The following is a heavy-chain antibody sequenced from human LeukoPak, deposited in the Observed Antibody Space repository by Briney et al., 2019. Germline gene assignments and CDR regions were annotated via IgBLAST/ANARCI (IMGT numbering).Heavy chain of an antibody. CDR2: ISSSSSTI. CDR3: AKHWSYCSTTSCFFNYYYYYMDV. CDR1: GFTFSSYS. V-gene: IGHV3-48*01. Sequence: GGSLRLSCAASGFTFSSYSMNWVRQAPGKGLEWVSYISSSSSTIYYADSVKGRFTISRDNSKSTLYLQMNNLRAEDTAVYYCAKHWSYCSTTSCFFNYYYYYMDVWGKGTTVTVSS. D-gene: IGHD2-2*01. J-gene: IGHJ6*03.